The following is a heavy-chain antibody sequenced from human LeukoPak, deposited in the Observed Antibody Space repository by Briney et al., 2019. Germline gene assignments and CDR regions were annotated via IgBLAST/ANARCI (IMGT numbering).Heavy chain of an antibody. CDR2: IWYDGSNK. V-gene: IGHV3-33*01. D-gene: IGHD2-21*02. J-gene: IGHJ5*02. CDR1: GFTFSSYG. Sequence: GVLRLSCAASGFTFSSYGMHWVRQAPGKGLEWVAVIWYDGSNKYYADYVKGRFTISRDNSKNTLYLQMNSLRAEDTAVYYCARDEFSRGDPEGWFDPWGQGTLVTVSS. CDR3: ARDEFSRGDPEGWFDP.